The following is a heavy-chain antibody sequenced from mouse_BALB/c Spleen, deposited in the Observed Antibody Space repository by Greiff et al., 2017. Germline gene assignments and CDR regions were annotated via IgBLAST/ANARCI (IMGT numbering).Heavy chain of an antibody. V-gene: IGHV6-6*02. D-gene: IGHD3-3*01. Sequence: EVKVEESGGGLVQPGGSMKLSCVASGFTFSNYWMNWVRQSPEKGLEWVAEIRLKSNNYATHYAESVKGRFTISRDDSKSSVYLQMNNLRAEDTGIYYCTRLRVSWFAYWGQGTLVTVSA. CDR2: IRLKSNNYAT. J-gene: IGHJ3*01. CDR3: TRLRVSWFAY. CDR1: GFTFSNYW.